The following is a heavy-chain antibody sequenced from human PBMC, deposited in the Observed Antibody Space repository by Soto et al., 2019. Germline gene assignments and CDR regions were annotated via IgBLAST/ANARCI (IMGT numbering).Heavy chain of an antibody. CDR2: IKSKTDGGTT. Sequence: EVQLVESGGGLVKPGGSLRLSFAASGLPLRNAWRNWFGRAPGRGLEWVGRIKSKTDGGTTDYAAPVKGRFTISRDDSKNTLYLQMNSLKTEDTAVYYCTTGAGEAFDIWGQGTMVTVSS. J-gene: IGHJ3*02. CDR3: TTGAGEAFDI. CDR1: GLPLRNAW. D-gene: IGHD3-10*01. V-gene: IGHV3-15*07.